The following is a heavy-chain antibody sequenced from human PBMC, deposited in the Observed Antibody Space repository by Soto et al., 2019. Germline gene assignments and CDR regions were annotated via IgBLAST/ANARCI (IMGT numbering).Heavy chain of an antibody. CDR2: IIPIFGTA. Sequence: SVKVSCKASGGTFSSYAISWVRQAPGQGLEWMGGIIPIFGTANYAQKFQGRVTITADESTSTAYMELSSLRSEDTAVYYCATGYSYGYYYYYGMDVWGQGTTVTVSS. CDR1: GGTFSSYA. CDR3: ATGYSYGYYYYYGMDV. D-gene: IGHD5-18*01. J-gene: IGHJ6*02. V-gene: IGHV1-69*13.